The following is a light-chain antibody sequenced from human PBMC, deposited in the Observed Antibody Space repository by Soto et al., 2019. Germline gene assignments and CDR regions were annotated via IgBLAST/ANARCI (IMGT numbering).Light chain of an antibody. J-gene: IGKJ4*02. CDR1: QSISSW. V-gene: IGKV1-5*01. Sequence: DIQMTQSPCTLSASVGDRVTITCRASQSISSWLSWYPQKPGKAPKLLIYDASSLESGVPSRFSGSGSGTDFTLTISCLQSEDFATYYCQQYYSYPLLTFGGGTKVDIK. CDR3: QQYYSYPLLT. CDR2: DAS.